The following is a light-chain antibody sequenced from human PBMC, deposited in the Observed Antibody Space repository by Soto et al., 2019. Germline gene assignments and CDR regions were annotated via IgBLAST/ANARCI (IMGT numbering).Light chain of an antibody. CDR2: GAS. Sequence: EIVLTQSPGTLSLSPGERATLSCRASQSVSSSYLAWYQQKPGQAARLLIYGASSRATGIPDRFSGSGSGTDFTLTIIRLEPEDFAVYYCQQYGSSPRTFGEGTKVDIK. V-gene: IGKV3-20*01. CDR1: QSVSSSY. CDR3: QQYGSSPRT. J-gene: IGKJ1*01.